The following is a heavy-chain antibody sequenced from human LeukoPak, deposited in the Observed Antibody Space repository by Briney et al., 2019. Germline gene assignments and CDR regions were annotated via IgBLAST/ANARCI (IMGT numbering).Heavy chain of an antibody. CDR2: IYYSGST. Sequence: SETLSLTCTVSVGSIRSYYWSWIRQPPGKGLEWIGNIYYSGSTNYNPSLRSRITISVDTSKNQFSLKLSSVTAADTAVYYCARGYSSSSGYYYYYMDVWGKGTTVTVSS. V-gene: IGHV4-59*01. D-gene: IGHD6-6*01. CDR1: VGSIRSYY. J-gene: IGHJ6*03. CDR3: ARGYSSSSGYYYYYMDV.